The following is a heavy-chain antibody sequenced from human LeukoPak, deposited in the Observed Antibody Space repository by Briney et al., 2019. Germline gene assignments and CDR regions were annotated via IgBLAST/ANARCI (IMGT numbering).Heavy chain of an antibody. CDR2: ISSSSSTI. CDR1: GFTFSSYS. J-gene: IGHJ4*02. D-gene: IGHD6-19*01. CDR3: AKDRRIAVAGSFDY. Sequence: PGGSLRLSCAASGFTFSSYSMNWVRQAPGKGPEWVSYISSSSSTIYYAASVKGRFTISRDNAKNSLYLQMNSLRAEDTAVYYCAKDRRIAVAGSFDYWGQGTLVTVSS. V-gene: IGHV3-48*01.